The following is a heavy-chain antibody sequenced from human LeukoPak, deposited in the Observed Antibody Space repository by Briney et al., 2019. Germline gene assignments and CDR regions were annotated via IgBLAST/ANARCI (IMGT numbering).Heavy chain of an antibody. D-gene: IGHD6-6*01. CDR2: IIPIFGTA. V-gene: IGHV1-69*13. Sequence: SVKVSCKASGGTFSSYAISWVRQAPGQGLEWMGGIIPIFGTANYAQKFQGRVTITADESTSTAYMELSSLRSEDTAVYYCARSGKSSSDAFDIWGQGTMVTVSS. J-gene: IGHJ3*02. CDR1: GGTFSSYA. CDR3: ARSGKSSSDAFDI.